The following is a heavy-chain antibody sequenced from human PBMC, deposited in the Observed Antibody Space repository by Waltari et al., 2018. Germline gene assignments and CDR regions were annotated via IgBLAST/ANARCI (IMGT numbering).Heavy chain of an antibody. CDR3: ARDESSSGRFDY. CDR1: GITFSSYA. D-gene: IGHD6-19*01. CDR2: ISYDGSNK. V-gene: IGHV3-30-3*01. J-gene: IGHJ4*02. Sequence: QVQLVESGGGVVQPGRSLRLSSDASGITFSSYAMHLVRQAPGKGLEWVAVISYDGSNKYYADSVKGRFTISRDNSKNTLYLQMNSLRAEDTAVYYCARDESSSGRFDYWGQGTLVTVSS.